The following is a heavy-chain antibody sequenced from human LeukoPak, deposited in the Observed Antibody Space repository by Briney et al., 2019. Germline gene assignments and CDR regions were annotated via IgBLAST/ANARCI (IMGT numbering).Heavy chain of an antibody. V-gene: IGHV3-48*03. CDR3: ARIYDECFDY. D-gene: IGHD3-16*01. CDR1: GFTFSGYE. CDR2: ISSIGSTI. Sequence: PGGSLRLSCAASGFTFSGYEMNWVRQAPGKGLEWVSYISSIGSTIYYADSVKGRFTISRDNAKNSLYLLMNSLRAEDTAVYYCARIYDECFDYWGQGTLVTVSS. J-gene: IGHJ4*02.